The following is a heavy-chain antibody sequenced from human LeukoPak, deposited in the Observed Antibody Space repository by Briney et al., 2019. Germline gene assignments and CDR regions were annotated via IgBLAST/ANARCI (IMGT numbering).Heavy chain of an antibody. J-gene: IGHJ3*02. D-gene: IGHD3-9*01. CDR1: GYTFTDYY. CDR2: ISPNSGGT. Sequence: GASVKVSCKASGYTFTDYYMYWVRQAPGQGLEWVGWISPNSGGTNYAQKFQGRVTMTRDTSISTAYMELSRLRSDDTAVYYCARESYDLLTGYSLFNIWGQGTMVTVSS. V-gene: IGHV1-2*02. CDR3: ARESYDLLTGYSLFNI.